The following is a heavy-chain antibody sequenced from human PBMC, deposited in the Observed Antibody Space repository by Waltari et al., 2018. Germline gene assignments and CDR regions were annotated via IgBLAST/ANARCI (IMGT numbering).Heavy chain of an antibody. CDR1: GGTFGSYS. J-gene: IGHJ3*01. CDR2: IIPIVGTP. CDR3: ARRNLGFAFDV. Sequence: QVHLVQSGAEVKKPGSSMKVPCKASGGTFGSYSIDWVRQAAGQGLEWLGGIIPIVGTPQYAPTFQGRVTLTADASTTTAYLELSGLVSEDTAIYYCARRNLGFAFDVWGQGTLVIVSS. D-gene: IGHD1-26*01. V-gene: IGHV1-69*12.